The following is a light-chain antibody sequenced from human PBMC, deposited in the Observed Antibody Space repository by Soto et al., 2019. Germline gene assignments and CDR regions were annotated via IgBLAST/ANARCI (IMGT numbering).Light chain of an antibody. CDR3: QQTYSNTPT. CDR2: SAS. Sequence: DIQMTQSPSSLSASVGDRVTITCRASQTIRNSLNWYSQKPGKAPTLLIFSASSLRGGVPSRFSGSQSGTDFSLTIASLQPEDFATYYCQQTYSNTPTFGQGTKVEV. CDR1: QTIRNS. J-gene: IGKJ1*01. V-gene: IGKV1-39*01.